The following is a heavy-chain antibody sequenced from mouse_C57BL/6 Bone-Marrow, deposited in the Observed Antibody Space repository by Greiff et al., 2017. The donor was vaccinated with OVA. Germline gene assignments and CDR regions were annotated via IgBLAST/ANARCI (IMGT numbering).Heavy chain of an antibody. V-gene: IGHV14-4*01. CDR2: IDPENGDT. CDR3: TTRPYYFDY. J-gene: IGHJ2*01. Sequence: VQLQQSGAELVRPGASVKLSCTASGFNIKDDYMHWVKQRPEQGLEWIGWIDPENGDTEYASKFQGKATITADTSSNTAYLQLSSLTSEDTAVYCCTTRPYYFDYWGQGTTLTVSS. CDR1: GFNIKDDY.